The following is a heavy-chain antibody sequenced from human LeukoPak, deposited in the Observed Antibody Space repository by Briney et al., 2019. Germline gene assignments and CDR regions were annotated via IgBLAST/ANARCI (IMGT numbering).Heavy chain of an antibody. CDR3: AKDRPYYYDSSGYFDY. V-gene: IGHV3-30*04. CDR2: ISYDGSNK. CDR1: GFTFSSYA. J-gene: IGHJ4*02. Sequence: GRSLRLSCAASGFTFSSYAMHWVRQAPGKGLEWVAVISYDGSNKYYADSVKGRFTISRDNSKNTLYLQMNSLRAEGTAVYYCAKDRPYYYDSSGYFDYWGQGTLVTVSS. D-gene: IGHD3-22*01.